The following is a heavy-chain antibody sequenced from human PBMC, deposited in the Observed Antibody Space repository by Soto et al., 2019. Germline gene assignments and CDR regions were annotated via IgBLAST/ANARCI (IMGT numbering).Heavy chain of an antibody. CDR3: ARHSFGVVITLRCHWFDP. D-gene: IGHD3-3*01. CDR2: IYYSGST. CDR1: GGSISSSSYY. V-gene: IGHV4-39*01. Sequence: QLQLQESGPGLVKPSETLSLTCTVSGGSISSSSYYWGWIRQPPGKVLEWIGSIYYSGSTYYNPSLKSRVTIAVDTSKNQISLKLSSVTAADTAVYYCARHSFGVVITLRCHWFDPWGQGTLVTVSS. J-gene: IGHJ5*02.